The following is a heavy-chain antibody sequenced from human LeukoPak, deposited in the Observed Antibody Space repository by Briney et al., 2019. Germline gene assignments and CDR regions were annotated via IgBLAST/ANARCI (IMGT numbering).Heavy chain of an antibody. Sequence: PGGSLRLSCAASGFTFSSYSMNWVRQAPGKGLEWVSSISSSSSYIYYADSVKGRFTISRDNAKNSLYLQMNSLRAEDTAVYYCARDKEWERTIDYWGQGTLVTVSS. J-gene: IGHJ4*02. V-gene: IGHV3-21*01. CDR2: ISSSSSYI. CDR1: GFTFSSYS. CDR3: ARDKEWERTIDY. D-gene: IGHD1-26*01.